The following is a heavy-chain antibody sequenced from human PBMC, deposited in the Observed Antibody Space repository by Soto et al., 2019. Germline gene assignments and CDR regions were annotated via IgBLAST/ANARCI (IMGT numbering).Heavy chain of an antibody. Sequence: EVQLVESGGGLFQPGGSLRLSCAASGFTFNNYWIHWVRQAPGKGLVWVSRIKYDATSTNYADSVKGRFSISRDNAKNTVYLQMSRLRGDDTAVYYCARAVLGSYYLAYWGQGTVVTVSS. V-gene: IGHV3-74*01. CDR2: IKYDATST. CDR3: ARAVLGSYYLAY. J-gene: IGHJ4*02. CDR1: GFTFNNYW. D-gene: IGHD3-16*01.